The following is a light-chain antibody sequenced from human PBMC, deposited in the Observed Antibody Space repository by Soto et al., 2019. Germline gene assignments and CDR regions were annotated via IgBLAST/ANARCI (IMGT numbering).Light chain of an antibody. CDR2: AAS. CDR1: QSISSY. V-gene: IGKV1-39*01. CDR3: QQSYSTPLT. Sequence: DIPMTQSPSSLSASVGDRVNITCRASQSISSYLNWYQQKPGKAPKVLIYAASSLQSGVPSRFSGSGSGTDFTLTISSLQPEDFATYYCQQSYSTPLTFGRGTKVEIK. J-gene: IGKJ1*01.